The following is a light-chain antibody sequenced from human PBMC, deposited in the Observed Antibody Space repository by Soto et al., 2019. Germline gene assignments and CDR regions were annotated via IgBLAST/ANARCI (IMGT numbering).Light chain of an antibody. V-gene: IGKV3-20*01. CDR3: QQYGSSPPVFT. Sequence: EIVLTQSPGTLSLSPGERSTVSCRASQSVSSSYLAWYQQKPGQAPRLLIYGASSRATGIPDRFSGSGSGTDFTLTISRLEHVDFAVYYCQQYGSSPPVFTFGPGTKVDIK. CDR1: QSVSSSY. CDR2: GAS. J-gene: IGKJ3*01.